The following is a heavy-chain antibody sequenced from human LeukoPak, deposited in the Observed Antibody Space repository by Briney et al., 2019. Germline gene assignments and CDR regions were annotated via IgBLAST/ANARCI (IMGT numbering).Heavy chain of an antibody. J-gene: IGHJ4*02. CDR3: ARDRGTWNDDGFDY. D-gene: IGHD1-1*01. Sequence: SETLSLTCTVSGGSISNYYWNWIWQPPGKGLEWIGYIYYSGTTNYNPSLKSRVTMSVDTSKNQFSLKLSSVTAADTAVYYCARDRGTWNDDGFDYWGQGTLVTVSS. V-gene: IGHV4-59*12. CDR2: IYYSGTT. CDR1: GGSISNYY.